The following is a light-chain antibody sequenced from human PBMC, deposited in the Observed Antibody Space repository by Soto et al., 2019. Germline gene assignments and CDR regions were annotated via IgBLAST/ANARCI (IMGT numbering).Light chain of an antibody. CDR2: DAS. CDR3: QQYTGYSTWT. Sequence: DIQMTQSPSTLSASVGDRVTIACRASQSISRWLAWYQQKPGKAPKVLIWDASSLHSGVPSRFSGSGYGTEFTLTISSLQLDDFVTYYCQQYTGYSTWTFGQGTMVEIK. J-gene: IGKJ1*01. V-gene: IGKV1-5*01. CDR1: QSISRW.